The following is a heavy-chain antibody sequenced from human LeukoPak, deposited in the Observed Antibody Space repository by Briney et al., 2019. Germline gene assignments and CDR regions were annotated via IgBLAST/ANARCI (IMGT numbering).Heavy chain of an antibody. V-gene: IGHV3-30*18. J-gene: IGHJ4*02. D-gene: IGHD6-13*01. CDR2: SSYDERNT. Sequence: GGSLRLSCAASRFSFRSYDMHWVRQAPGKGLEWMAVSSYDERNTYYTDSVKGRFTISRDNSKNTLYLQMNSLRPEDTAVYYCAKDGQLGGSSWFTLYFDSWGQGTLVTVSS. CDR3: AKDGQLGGSSWFTLYFDS. CDR1: RFSFRSYD.